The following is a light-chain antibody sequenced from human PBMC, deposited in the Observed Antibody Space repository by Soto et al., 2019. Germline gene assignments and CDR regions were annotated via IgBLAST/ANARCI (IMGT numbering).Light chain of an antibody. V-gene: IGKV3-15*01. J-gene: IGKJ1*01. CDR3: QQYNNWPPAWT. CDR2: GAS. CDR1: QSVRSN. Sequence: EIVMTQSPATLSVSPGERATLPCRASQSVRSNLAWYQQKPGQSPRLLIYGASTRATGIPARFSGSGSGTQFTLTISSLQSEDFAVYYCQQYNNWPPAWTFGQGTKVDI.